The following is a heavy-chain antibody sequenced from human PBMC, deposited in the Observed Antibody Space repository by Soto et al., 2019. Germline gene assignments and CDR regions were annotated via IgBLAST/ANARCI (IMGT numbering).Heavy chain of an antibody. CDR3: ARDLDGRYCSGGSCYSAYYYYYGMDV. D-gene: IGHD2-15*01. Sequence: PGGSLRVSCAASGFTFSSYNMNWVRQAPGKGLEWVSSISSSSSYIYYADSVKGRFTISRDNAKNSLYLQMNSLRAEDTAVYYCARDLDGRYCSGGSCYSAYYYYYGMDVWGQGTTVTVSS. CDR2: ISSSSSYI. CDR1: GFTFSSYN. J-gene: IGHJ6*02. V-gene: IGHV3-21*01.